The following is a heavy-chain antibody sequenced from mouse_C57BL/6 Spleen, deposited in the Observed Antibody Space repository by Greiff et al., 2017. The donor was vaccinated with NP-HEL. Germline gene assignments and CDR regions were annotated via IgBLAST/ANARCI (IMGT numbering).Heavy chain of an antibody. J-gene: IGHJ3*01. CDR2: ISYDGSN. Sequence: EVHLVESGPGLVKPSQSLSLTCSVTGYSITSGYYWNWIRQFPGNKLEWMGYISYDGSNNYNPSLKNRISITRDTSKNQFFLKLNSVTTEDTATYYCARSLPPAYWGQGTLVTVSA. D-gene: IGHD2-10*01. CDR1: GYSITSGYY. CDR3: ARSLPPAY. V-gene: IGHV3-6*01.